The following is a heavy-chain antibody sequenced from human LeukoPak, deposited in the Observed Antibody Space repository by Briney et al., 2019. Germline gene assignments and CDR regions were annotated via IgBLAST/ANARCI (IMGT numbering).Heavy chain of an antibody. J-gene: IGHJ6*04. Sequence: AGGSLRLSCAASGFTFSSYGMHWVRQAPGKGLEWVAVISYDGSNKYYADSVKGRFTISRDNSKNTLYLQMNSLRAEDTAVYYCAEAHNLWFGGNYYGMDVWGKGTTVTVSS. V-gene: IGHV3-30*18. D-gene: IGHD3-10*01. CDR1: GFTFSSYG. CDR3: AEAHNLWFGGNYYGMDV. CDR2: ISYDGSNK.